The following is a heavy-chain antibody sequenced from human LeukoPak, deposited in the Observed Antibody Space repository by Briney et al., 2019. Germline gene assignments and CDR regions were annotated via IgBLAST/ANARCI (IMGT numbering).Heavy chain of an antibody. CDR2: ISSSGSTI. V-gene: IGHV3-48*03. Sequence: PGGSLRLSCAASGFTFSSYEMNWVRQAAGKGLEWVSYISSSGSTIYYADSVKGRFTISRDNAKNSLYLQMNSLRAEDTAVYYCARERYYGSGSSPLGYWGQGTLVTVSS. D-gene: IGHD3-10*01. J-gene: IGHJ4*02. CDR1: GFTFSSYE. CDR3: ARERYYGSGSSPLGY.